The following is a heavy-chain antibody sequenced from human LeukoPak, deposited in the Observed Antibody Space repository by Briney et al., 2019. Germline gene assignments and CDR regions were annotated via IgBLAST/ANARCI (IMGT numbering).Heavy chain of an antibody. CDR3: ASPAVAGTFYYGMDV. V-gene: IGHV5-51*01. Sequence: GESLKISCKGSGYSFTSYWIGWVRQTPGKGLEWMGIIYPGDSDTRYSPSFQGQVTISADKSISTAYLQWSSLKASDTAMYYCASPAVAGTFYYGMDVWGQGTTVTVSS. CDR2: IYPGDSDT. J-gene: IGHJ6*02. D-gene: IGHD6-19*01. CDR1: GYSFTSYW.